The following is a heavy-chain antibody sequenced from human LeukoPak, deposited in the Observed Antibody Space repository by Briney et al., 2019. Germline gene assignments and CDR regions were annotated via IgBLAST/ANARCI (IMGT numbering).Heavy chain of an antibody. V-gene: IGHV3-23*01. J-gene: IGHJ4*02. CDR2: NSNSADST. CDR3: ARAAMVRGVGYFDY. Sequence: GGCLRLSCAASGFTFSSYSMSWVRQALGKGLEWVSVNSNSADSTYSADSVKGRFTISRDNSKNTLYLQMNSLRAEDTAVYYCARAAMVRGVGYFDYWGQGTLVTVPT. D-gene: IGHD3-10*01. CDR1: GFTFSSYS.